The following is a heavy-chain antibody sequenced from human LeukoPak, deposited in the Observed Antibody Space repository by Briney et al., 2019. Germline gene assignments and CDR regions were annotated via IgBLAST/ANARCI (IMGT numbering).Heavy chain of an antibody. CDR2: ISNDGTNK. V-gene: IGHV3-30*18. CDR1: GFTFSNYG. J-gene: IGHJ4*02. D-gene: IGHD3/OR15-3a*01. CDR3: AKESTWTGTDTNYFDY. Sequence: RGSLRLSCAASGFTFSNYGMRWVRQAPGKGLEWVAVISNDGTNKYYADSVKGRFPFSRDNSKTPPYLQMNSLRTEDTAVCYCAKESTWTGTDTNYFDYWGKGTLVTVSS.